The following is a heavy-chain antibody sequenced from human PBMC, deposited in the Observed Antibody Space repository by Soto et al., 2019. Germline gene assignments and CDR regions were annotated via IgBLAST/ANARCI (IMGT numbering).Heavy chain of an antibody. CDR2: ISSNSGNI. V-gene: IGHV3-9*01. D-gene: IGHD6-19*01. CDR1: GFSFDNFA. Sequence: EVQLVESGGGIVEPGRSLRLSCAASGFSFDNFAMHWVRQAPGKGLVWVSSISSNSGNIGYADSVKGRFTIYRDNAKNSLDLEMNSLRVEDTALYYCAKGGSSSWLRDGLHIWGQGTMVTASS. J-gene: IGHJ3*02. CDR3: AKGGSSSWLRDGLHI.